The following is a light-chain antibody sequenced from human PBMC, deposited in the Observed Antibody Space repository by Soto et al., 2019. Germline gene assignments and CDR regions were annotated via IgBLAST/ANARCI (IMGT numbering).Light chain of an antibody. J-gene: IGKJ4*01. V-gene: IGKV1-39*01. Sequence: DIQMTQSPSSLSASVGDRVTITCRASQSISTFLNWYQQKPGKAPKLLIYAASSLQSGVPSRFSGSRSGTEFTVTISSLQPEDFATYYCQQSYSTPLIFGGGTKVEI. CDR3: QQSYSTPLI. CDR2: AAS. CDR1: QSISTF.